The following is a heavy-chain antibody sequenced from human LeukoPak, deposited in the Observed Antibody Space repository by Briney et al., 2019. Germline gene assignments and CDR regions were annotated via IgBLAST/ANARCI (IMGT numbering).Heavy chain of an antibody. CDR2: ISGSGGST. CDR1: GFTFSGYY. CDR3: AKAEREWLARRGGFQDY. Sequence: GGSLRLSCAASGFTFSGYYMSWIRQAPGKGLEWVSYISGSGGSTYYADSVKGRFTISRDNSKNTLYLQMNSLRAEDTAVYYCAKAEREWLARRGGFQDYWGQGTLVTVSS. V-gene: IGHV3-23*01. D-gene: IGHD6-19*01. J-gene: IGHJ4*02.